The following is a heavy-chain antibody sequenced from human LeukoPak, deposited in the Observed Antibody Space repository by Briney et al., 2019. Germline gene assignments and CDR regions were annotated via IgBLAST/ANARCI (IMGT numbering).Heavy chain of an antibody. CDR3: ARASSGWQKDAFDI. D-gene: IGHD6-19*01. CDR2: IKQDGSEK. V-gene: IGHV3-7*01. CDR1: GFIFSSYW. Sequence: PGGSLRLSCAASGFIFSSYWMSWVRQAPGKGLEWVANIKQDGSEKYYVDSVKGRFTISRDNAKNSLYLQMNSLRAEDTAVYYCARASSGWQKDAFDIWGQGTMVTVSS. J-gene: IGHJ3*02.